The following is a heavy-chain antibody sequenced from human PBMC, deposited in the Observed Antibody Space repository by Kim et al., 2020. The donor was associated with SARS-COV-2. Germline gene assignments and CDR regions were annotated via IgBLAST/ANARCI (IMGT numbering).Heavy chain of an antibody. J-gene: IGHJ4*02. CDR3: AGLTGLERFDY. CDR2: LYYSGIT. CDR1: GGSISSSSYY. Sequence: SETLSLTCIVSGGSISSSSYYWGWIRQPPGKGLEWIGGLYYSGITYYNPSLKSRVTISVDTSKNQFSLKLGSVTATDTAVYYCAGLTGLERFDYWGQGTL. D-gene: IGHD1-1*01. V-gene: IGHV4-39*01.